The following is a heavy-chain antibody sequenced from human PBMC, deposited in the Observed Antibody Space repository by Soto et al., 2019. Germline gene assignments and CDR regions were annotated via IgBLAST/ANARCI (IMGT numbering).Heavy chain of an antibody. CDR3: AREVAPNTLPPPSLMDV. D-gene: IGHD2-2*01. Sequence: SLRLSCAASGFSISSHWMHWVRRAPGKGLEWVSRINSDESSTSYGDSVKGRFTISRDNAKNMLYLQMNSLRAEDTAVYYCAREVAPNTLPPPSLMDVWGQGTTVTVSS. J-gene: IGHJ6*02. V-gene: IGHV3-74*01. CDR2: INSDESST. CDR1: GFSISSHW.